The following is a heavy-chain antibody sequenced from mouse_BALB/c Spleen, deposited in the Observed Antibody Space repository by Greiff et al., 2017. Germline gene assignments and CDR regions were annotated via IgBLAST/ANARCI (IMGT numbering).Heavy chain of an antibody. Sequence: VQLQQSGAELVRSGASVKLSCTASGFNIKDYYMHWVKQRPEQGLEWIGWIDPENGDTEYAPKFQGKATMTADTSSNTAYLQLSSLISEDTAVYYCNAPYLFAYWGQGTLVTVSA. CDR2: IDPENGDT. CDR3: NAPYLFAY. CDR1: GFNIKDYY. J-gene: IGHJ3*01. V-gene: IGHV14-4*02. D-gene: IGHD5-1*01.